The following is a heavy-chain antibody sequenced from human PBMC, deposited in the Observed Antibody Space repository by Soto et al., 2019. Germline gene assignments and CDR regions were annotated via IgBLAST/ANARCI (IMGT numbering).Heavy chain of an antibody. V-gene: IGHV6-1*01. Sequence: SQTLSLTCAISGDSVSTNSGAWNWIRQSPSRGLEWLGRTFYRSRWYSDYADSVKGRININSDTSKNQFSLQLSSVTPEDTAVYYCARAGSTMYRLHPHFDYWGQGTLVTVSS. CDR3: ARAGSTMYRLHPHFDY. D-gene: IGHD3-9*01. CDR2: TFYRSRWYS. J-gene: IGHJ4*02. CDR1: GDSVSTNSGA.